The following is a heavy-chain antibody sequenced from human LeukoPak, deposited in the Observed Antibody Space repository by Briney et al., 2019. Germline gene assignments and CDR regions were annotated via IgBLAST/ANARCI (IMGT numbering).Heavy chain of an antibody. CDR1: GYSFTSYW. CDR3: ARQGIVGVPGGY. V-gene: IGHV5-10-1*01. J-gene: IGHJ4*02. Sequence: GESLRISCKGSGYSFTSYWITWVRRMPGKGLEWMGRIDPSDSYTNYSPSFQGHVTISADKSITTAYLQWSSLKASDTAMYYCARQGIVGVPGGYWGQGTLVTVSS. CDR2: IDPSDSYT. D-gene: IGHD1-26*01.